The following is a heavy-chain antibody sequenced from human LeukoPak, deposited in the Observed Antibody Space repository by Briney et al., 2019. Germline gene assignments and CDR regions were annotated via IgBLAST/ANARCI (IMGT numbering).Heavy chain of an antibody. CDR3: AKFIAAPFYFDY. D-gene: IGHD6-13*01. Sequence: GGSLRLSCAASGFTFSDYYMSWIRQAPGKGLEWVSYISSSGSTIYYADSVKGRFTISRDNAKNSLYLQMNSLRAEDTAVYYCAKFIAAPFYFDYWGQGTLVTVSS. V-gene: IGHV3-11*01. J-gene: IGHJ4*02. CDR2: ISSSGSTI. CDR1: GFTFSDYY.